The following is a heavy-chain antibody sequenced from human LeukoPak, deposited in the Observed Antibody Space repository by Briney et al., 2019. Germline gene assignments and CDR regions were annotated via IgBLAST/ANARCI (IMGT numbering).Heavy chain of an antibody. CDR1: GFTFSSYG. CDR2: IRYDGSNK. J-gene: IGHJ3*02. V-gene: IGHV3-30*02. D-gene: IGHD4-17*01. CDR3: ARDRRPTTSDAFDI. Sequence: GGSLRLSCAASGFTFSSYGMHWVRQAPGKGLEWVAFIRYDGSNKYYADSVKGRFTISRDNSKNTLYLQMNSLRAEDTAVYYCARDRRPTTSDAFDIWGQGTMVTVSS.